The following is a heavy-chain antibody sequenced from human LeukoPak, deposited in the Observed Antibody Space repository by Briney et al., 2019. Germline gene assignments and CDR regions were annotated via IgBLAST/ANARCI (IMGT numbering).Heavy chain of an antibody. CDR3: ASPAVAGIHPFFDY. Sequence: PGGSLRLSCAASGFTFSSYSMNWVRQAPGKGLEWVAVISYDGSNKYYADSVKGRFTISRDNSKNTLYLQMNSLRAEDTAVYYCASPAVAGIHPFFDYWGQGTLVTVSS. CDR1: GFTFSSYS. V-gene: IGHV3-30*03. D-gene: IGHD6-19*01. CDR2: ISYDGSNK. J-gene: IGHJ4*02.